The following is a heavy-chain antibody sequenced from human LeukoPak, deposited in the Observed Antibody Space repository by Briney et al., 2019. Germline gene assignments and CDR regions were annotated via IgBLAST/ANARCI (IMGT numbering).Heavy chain of an antibody. V-gene: IGHV1-69*01. J-gene: IGHJ4*02. Sequence: SAKVSCKASGGTFSSYAISWVRQAPGQGLEWMGGIIPIFGTANYAQKFQGRVTITADESTSTAYMELSSLRSEDTAVYYCARHPRVGAQGVDYWGQGTLVTVSS. CDR2: IIPIFGTA. D-gene: IGHD1-26*01. CDR3: ARHPRVGAQGVDY. CDR1: GGTFSSYA.